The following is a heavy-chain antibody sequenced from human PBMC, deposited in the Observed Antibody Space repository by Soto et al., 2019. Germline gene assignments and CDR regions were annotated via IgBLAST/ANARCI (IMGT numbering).Heavy chain of an antibody. D-gene: IGHD2-15*01. Sequence: SETLSLTCTVSGGSIRSYYWSWIRQPPGKGLEWIGYIYYSGSTNYNPSLKSRVTISVDRSKNQFSLKLSSVTAADTAVYYCARWSSLGWFDPWGQGTLVTVSS. J-gene: IGHJ5*02. CDR1: GGSIRSYY. CDR2: IYYSGST. CDR3: ARWSSLGWFDP. V-gene: IGHV4-59*12.